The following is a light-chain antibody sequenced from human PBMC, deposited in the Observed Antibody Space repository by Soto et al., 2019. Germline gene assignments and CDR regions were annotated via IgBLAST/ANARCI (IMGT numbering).Light chain of an antibody. CDR1: SSDVGRYNY. CDR3: SSYTSISTYV. CDR2: DVS. J-gene: IGLJ1*01. V-gene: IGLV2-14*03. Sequence: QSALTQPASVSGSPGQSITISCTGSSSDVGRYNYVSWYQHHPGKAPKLIIYDVSDRPSGVSNRFSGSKSGNTASLTISGLQAEDEADYYCSSYTSISTYVFGTGTKLTVL.